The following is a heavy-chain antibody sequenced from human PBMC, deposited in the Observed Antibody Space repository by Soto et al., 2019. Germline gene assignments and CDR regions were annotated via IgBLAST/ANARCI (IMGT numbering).Heavy chain of an antibody. Sequence: KQSQTLSLTCAISGDSVSSNSAAWNWIRQSPSRGLEWLGRTYYRSKWYNDYAVSVKSRITINPDTSKNQFSLQLNSVTPEDTAVYYCARVMGGLGIQGNWYFDLWGRGTLVTVSS. CDR2: TYYRSKWYN. CDR1: GDSVSSNSAA. CDR3: ARVMGGLGIQGNWYFDL. J-gene: IGHJ2*01. D-gene: IGHD7-27*01. V-gene: IGHV6-1*01.